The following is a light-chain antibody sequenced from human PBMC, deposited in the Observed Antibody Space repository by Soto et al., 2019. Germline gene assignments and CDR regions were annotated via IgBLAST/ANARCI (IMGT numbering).Light chain of an antibody. Sequence: DIQMTQSPSSLSASVEDRVTITCRASQTISTWLAWYQQKPGKTPKLLIYDASTLESGVPSRFSGSASGTEFTLTISSLQPDDFATYYCQQYSSYSYTFGQGNKLEIK. CDR3: QQYSSYSYT. V-gene: IGKV1-5*01. CDR2: DAS. CDR1: QTISTW. J-gene: IGKJ2*01.